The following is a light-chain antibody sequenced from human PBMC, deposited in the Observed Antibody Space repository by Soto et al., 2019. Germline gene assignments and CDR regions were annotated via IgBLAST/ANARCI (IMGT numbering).Light chain of an antibody. CDR1: SSDVGSYNL. Sequence: QSVLTQPASVSGSHGQSITISCTGTSSDVGSYNLVSWYQQHPGKATKLMIYEVSKRPSGVSNRFSGSKSGNTASLTISGLQAEDEADYYCCSYAGSSTPLIFGTGTKLTVL. CDR3: CSYAGSSTPLI. V-gene: IGLV2-23*02. CDR2: EVS. J-gene: IGLJ1*01.